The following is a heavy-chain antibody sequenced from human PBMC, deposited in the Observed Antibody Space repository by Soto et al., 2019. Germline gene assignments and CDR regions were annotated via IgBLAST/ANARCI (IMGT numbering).Heavy chain of an antibody. V-gene: IGHV3-7*03. Sequence: GGSLRLSCAASGFTFSSYWMSWVRQAPGKGLEWVANIKQDGSEKYYVDSVKGRFTISRDNAKNSLYLQMNSLRAEDTAVYYCAKAEKSSAVAGYFDSWGQGTLVTVSS. CDR2: IKQDGSEK. CDR1: GFTFSSYW. CDR3: AKAEKSSAVAGYFDS. J-gene: IGHJ4*02. D-gene: IGHD6-19*01.